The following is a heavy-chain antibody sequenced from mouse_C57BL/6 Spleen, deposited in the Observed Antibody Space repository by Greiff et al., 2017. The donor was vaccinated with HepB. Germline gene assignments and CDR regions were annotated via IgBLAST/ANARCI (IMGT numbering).Heavy chain of an antibody. V-gene: IGHV5-6*02. D-gene: IGHD2-1*01. CDR1: GFTFSSYG. CDR3: ARHYGTGDYFDY. Sequence: EVKLVESGGDLVKPGGSLKLSCAASGFTFSSYGMSWVRQTPDKRLEWVATISSGGSYTYYPDSVKGRFTISRDNAKNTLYLQMSSLKSEDTAMYYCARHYGTGDYFDYWGQGTTLTVSS. CDR2: ISSGGSYT. J-gene: IGHJ2*01.